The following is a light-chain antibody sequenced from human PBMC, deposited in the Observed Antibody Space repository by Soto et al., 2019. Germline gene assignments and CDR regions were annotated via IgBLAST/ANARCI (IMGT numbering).Light chain of an antibody. CDR2: DVS. Sequence: QSALTQPASVSRSPGQSITISCTGTSSDVGGYNYVSWYQHHPGKAPKLMIYDVSNRPSGVSDRFSASKSGNTASLTISGLQADDEADYYCNSYTSTSTYVFGTGTKVTVL. V-gene: IGLV2-14*03. J-gene: IGLJ1*01. CDR3: NSYTSTSTYV. CDR1: SSDVGGYNY.